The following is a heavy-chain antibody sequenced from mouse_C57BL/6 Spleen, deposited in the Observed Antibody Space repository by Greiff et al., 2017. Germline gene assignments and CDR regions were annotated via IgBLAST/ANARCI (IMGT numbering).Heavy chain of an antibody. CDR1: GYAFSSSW. CDR3: ARSAYYGSSYGY. J-gene: IGHJ2*01. V-gene: IGHV1-82*01. D-gene: IGHD1-1*01. CDR2: IYPGDGDT. Sequence: QVQLQQSGPELVKPGASVKISCKASGYAFSSSWMNWVKQRPGKGLEWIGRIYPGDGDTNYNGKFKGKATLTADKSSSTAYMQLSSLTSEDSAVYFCARSAYYGSSYGYWGQGTTLTVSS.